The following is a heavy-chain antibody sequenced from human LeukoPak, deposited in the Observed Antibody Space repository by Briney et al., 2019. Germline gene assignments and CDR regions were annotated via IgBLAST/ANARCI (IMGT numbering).Heavy chain of an antibody. J-gene: IGHJ4*02. CDR1: GGSISSYY. V-gene: IGHV4-59*01. CDR2: IYYSGST. CDR3: ARSDGYDFDY. D-gene: IGHD5-24*01. Sequence: SETLSLTCTVSGGSISSYYWSWIRQPPGKGLEWIGYIYYSGSTNYNPFLKSRVTISVDTSKNQFSLKLSSVTAADTAVYYCARSDGYDFDYWGQGTLVTVSS.